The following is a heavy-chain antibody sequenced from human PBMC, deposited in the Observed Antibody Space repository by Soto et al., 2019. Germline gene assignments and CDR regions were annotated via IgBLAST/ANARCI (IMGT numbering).Heavy chain of an antibody. Sequence: QVQLVQSGAEVKKPGSSVKVSCKASGGTFSSYAISWVRQAPGQGLEWMGGIIPIFGTANYAQEFQGRVTITADESTSTAYMELSSLTSEDTAVYYCAREDTAMVRGTFHLDIWGQGTMVTVSS. V-gene: IGHV1-69*01. J-gene: IGHJ3*02. CDR2: IIPIFGTA. D-gene: IGHD5-18*01. CDR1: GGTFSSYA. CDR3: AREDTAMVRGTFHLDI.